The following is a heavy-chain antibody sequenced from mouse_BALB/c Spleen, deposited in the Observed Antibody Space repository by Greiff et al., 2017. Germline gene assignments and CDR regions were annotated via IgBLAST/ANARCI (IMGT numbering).Heavy chain of an antibody. D-gene: IGHD1-1*01. J-gene: IGHJ3*01. CDR1: GFTFSSFG. V-gene: IGHV5-17*02. CDR3: ATLRRSFAY. CDR2: ISSGSSTI. Sequence: EVQLVESGGGLVQPGGSRKLSCAASGFTFSSFGMHWVRQAPEKGLEWVAYISSGSSTIYYADTVKGRFTISRDNPKNTLFLQMTSLRSEDTAMYYCATLRRSFAYWGQGTLVTVSA.